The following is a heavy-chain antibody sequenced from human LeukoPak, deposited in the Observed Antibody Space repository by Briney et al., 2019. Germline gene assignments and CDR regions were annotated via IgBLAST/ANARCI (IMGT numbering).Heavy chain of an antibody. CDR1: GYRFTSYW. J-gene: IGHJ3*02. V-gene: IGHV5-51*01. CDR2: IYPGDSDT. CDR3: ATPQRVGAHAFDI. D-gene: IGHD1-26*01. Sequence: GESLKISCKVSGYRFTSYWIGWVRPMPGKGLEWMGIIYPGDSDTRYSPSFQGQVTISADKSISTAYLQWSSLKASDTAMYYCATPQRVGAHAFDIWGQGTMVTVSS.